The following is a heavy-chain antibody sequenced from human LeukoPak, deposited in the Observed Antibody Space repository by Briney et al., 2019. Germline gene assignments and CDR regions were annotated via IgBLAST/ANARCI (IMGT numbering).Heavy chain of an antibody. J-gene: IGHJ4*02. V-gene: IGHV3-11*04. D-gene: IGHD6-13*01. CDR3: ARVQSAYSSSSH. CDR2: ISSSGSTI. CDR1: GFTFSDYY. Sequence: GGSLRLSCAASGFTFSDYYMSWIRQAPGKGLEWVSYISSSGSTIYYADSVKGRFTISRDNAKNSLYLQRNSLRAEDTAVYYCARVQSAYSSSSHWGQGTLVTVSS.